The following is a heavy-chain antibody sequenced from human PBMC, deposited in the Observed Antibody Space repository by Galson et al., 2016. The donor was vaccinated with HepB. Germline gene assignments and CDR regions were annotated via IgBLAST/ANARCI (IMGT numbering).Heavy chain of an antibody. V-gene: IGHV3-73*01. CDR1: GFILSGSV. Sequence: SLRLSCAGSGFILSGSVIHWVRQASGKGLEWVGRSRRKNNNYATAYAASVKGRFTISRDDSKNMAFLQMTSLKTEGTAVYYCIYGAESRDYWGQGTAVTVSA. D-gene: IGHD4/OR15-4a*01. J-gene: IGHJ4*02. CDR2: SRRKNNNYAT. CDR3: IYGAESRDY.